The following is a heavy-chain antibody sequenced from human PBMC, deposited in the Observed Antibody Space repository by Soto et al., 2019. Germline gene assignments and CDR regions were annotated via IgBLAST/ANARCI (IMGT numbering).Heavy chain of an antibody. V-gene: IGHV4-30-4*01. J-gene: IGHJ6*02. D-gene: IGHD6-13*01. Sequence: SETLSLTCTVSGGSISSSDYYWSWIRQPPGKGLEWIGYIYYSGSTYYNPSLKSRVTISVDTSKNQFSLKLSSVTAADTAVYYCASIAAAGTGGYYYGMDVLGPGTTVTV. CDR2: IYYSGST. CDR3: ASIAAAGTGGYYYGMDV. CDR1: GGSISSSDYY.